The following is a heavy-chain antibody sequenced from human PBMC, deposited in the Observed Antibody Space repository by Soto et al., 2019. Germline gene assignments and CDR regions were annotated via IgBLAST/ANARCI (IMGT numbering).Heavy chain of an antibody. J-gene: IGHJ6*02. CDR1: GGTFSSYA. CDR3: ARAPLARPPQTGYYYGMDV. D-gene: IGHD6-6*01. Sequence: SVKVSCKASGGTFSSYAISWVRQAPGQGLEWMGGIIPIFGTANYAQKFQGRVTITADESTSTAYMELSSLRSEDTAVYYSARAPLARPPQTGYYYGMDVCGRGTRGTVSS. V-gene: IGHV1-69*13. CDR2: IIPIFGTA.